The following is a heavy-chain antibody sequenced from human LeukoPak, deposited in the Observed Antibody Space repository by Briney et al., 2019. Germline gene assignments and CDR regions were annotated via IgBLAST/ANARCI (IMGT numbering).Heavy chain of an antibody. CDR2: IYYTGST. V-gene: IGHV4-39*01. D-gene: IGHD4-23*01. Sequence: SETLSLTCTVSGGSISSSSYYWGWIRQPPGKGLEWIGSIYYTGSTYYNPSLKSRVTISVDTSKNQFSLKPSSVTAADTAVYYCARLHYGGNYGYYYYYMDVWGKGTTVTISS. J-gene: IGHJ6*03. CDR1: GGSISSSSYY. CDR3: ARLHYGGNYGYYYYYMDV.